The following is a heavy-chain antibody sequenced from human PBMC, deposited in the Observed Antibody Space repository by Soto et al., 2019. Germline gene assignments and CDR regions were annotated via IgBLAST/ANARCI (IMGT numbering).Heavy chain of an antibody. CDR1: GGSISSSNCY. J-gene: IGHJ3*02. Sequence: QLQLQESGPGLVKPSETLSLTCTVSGGSISSSNCYWGWIRQPPGKGLEWIGSMYHSGSTYYNPSLKSRVTVSVDASKNRFSLKLSSVTASDTAVYYCARQPYSAPYIVLAPSSVVLHAFNIWGQGTMVAVSS. CDR2: MYHSGST. V-gene: IGHV4-39*01. D-gene: IGHD2-2*01. CDR3: ARQPYSAPYIVLAPSSVVLHAFNI.